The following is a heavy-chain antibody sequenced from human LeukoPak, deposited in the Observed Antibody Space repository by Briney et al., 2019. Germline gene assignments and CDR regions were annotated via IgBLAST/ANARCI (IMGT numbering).Heavy chain of an antibody. CDR2: ISYDGSNK. J-gene: IGHJ6*02. CDR1: GFTFSSYA. CDR3: ARGIYRYDSGHYDMDV. Sequence: SGGSLRLSCAASGFTFSSYAMHWVRQAPGKGLEWVAVISYDGSNKYYADSVKGRFTISRDNSKNTLYLQMNSLRAEDTAVYYCARGIYRYDSGHYDMDVWGQGTTVTVSS. V-gene: IGHV3-30*04. D-gene: IGHD5-18*01.